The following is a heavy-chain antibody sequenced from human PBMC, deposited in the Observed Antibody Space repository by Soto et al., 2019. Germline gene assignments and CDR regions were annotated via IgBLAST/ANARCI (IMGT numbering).Heavy chain of an antibody. J-gene: IGHJ3*02. Sequence: GGSLRLSCAASGFTFDDYAMHWVRQAPGKGLEWVSGISWNSGSIGYADSVKGRFTISRDNAKNSLYLQMNSLRAEDTALYYCAKGLLNYDFWSGYYRAFDIWGQGTMVTVSS. D-gene: IGHD3-3*01. V-gene: IGHV3-9*01. CDR1: GFTFDDYA. CDR3: AKGLLNYDFWSGYYRAFDI. CDR2: ISWNSGSI.